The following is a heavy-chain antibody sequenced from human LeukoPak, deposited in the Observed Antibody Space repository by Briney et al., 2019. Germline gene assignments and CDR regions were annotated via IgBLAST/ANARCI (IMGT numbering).Heavy chain of an antibody. D-gene: IGHD1-26*01. V-gene: IGHV4-34*01. J-gene: IGHJ4*02. CDR2: INHSGST. Sequence: SETLSLTCAVYGGSFSGYYWSWIRQPPGKGLEWIGEINHSGSTNYNPSLKSRVTISVDTSKSQFSLKLSSVTAADTAVYYCARDRWSGGSYYGLDYWGQGTLVTVSS. CDR3: ARDRWSGGSYYGLDY. CDR1: GGSFSGYY.